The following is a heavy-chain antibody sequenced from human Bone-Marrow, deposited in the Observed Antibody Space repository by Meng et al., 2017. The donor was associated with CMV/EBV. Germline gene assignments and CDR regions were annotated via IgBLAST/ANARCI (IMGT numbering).Heavy chain of an antibody. CDR3: ATRPLYCSSTSCLPVSFDY. J-gene: IGHJ4*02. D-gene: IGHD2-2*01. CDR1: GFPFSSYA. V-gene: IGHV3-23*01. CDR2: ISASGHST. Sequence: GESLKISCAASGFPFSSYAMSWVRQAPGKGLEWVSTISASGHSTYYADSVKGRFTISRDNSNNTLHLQMNSLRAEDTAVYYCATRPLYCSSTSCLPVSFDYWGQRTLVTVSS.